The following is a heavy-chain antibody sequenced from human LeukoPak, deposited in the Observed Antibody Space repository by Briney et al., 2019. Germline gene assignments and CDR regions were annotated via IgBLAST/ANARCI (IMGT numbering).Heavy chain of an antibody. J-gene: IGHJ2*01. V-gene: IGHV1-46*01. CDR2: ISPSGGSP. CDR1: GYTFTNYY. Sequence: GASVKVSCKASGYTFTNYYIHWVRQAPGQGLEWMGIISPSGGSPTYPQKFQGRVTMTRDTSTGTVYMDLSSLRSEDTAVYYCSRDLRDWYFDLWGRGTLVTVSS. D-gene: IGHD3-16*01. CDR3: SRDLRDWYFDL.